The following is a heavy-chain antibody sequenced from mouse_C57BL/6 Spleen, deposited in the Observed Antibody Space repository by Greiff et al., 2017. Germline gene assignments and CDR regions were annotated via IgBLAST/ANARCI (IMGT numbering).Heavy chain of an antibody. CDR3: ARDGYLDFDY. V-gene: IGHV1-53*01. CDR1: GYTFTSYW. CDR2: ITPSNGGT. J-gene: IGHJ2*01. Sequence: QVQLQQPGTELVKPGASVKLSCKASGYTFTSYWMHWVKPRPGQGLEWIGNITPSNGGTNYNEKFKSKATLNVDKSYSTAYMQLSRLTSEDSAVYYCARDGYLDFDYWGQGTTLTVSS. D-gene: IGHD2-3*01.